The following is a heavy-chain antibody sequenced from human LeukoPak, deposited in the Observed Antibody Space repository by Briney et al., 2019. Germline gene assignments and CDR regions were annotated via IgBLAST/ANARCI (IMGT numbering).Heavy chain of an antibody. J-gene: IGHJ4*02. CDR2: INPNGGDT. V-gene: IGHV1-2*02. Sequence: ASVKVSCKASGYTFTNYYIHWVRQAPGQGLEWMGWINPNGGDTKYAQKFQGRITVTRDTSIRTAYMELSGLRSDDTAMYYCAGTGDYLWNYLDSWGQGTLVTVSS. D-gene: IGHD1-7*01. CDR3: AGTGDYLWNYLDS. CDR1: GYTFTNYY.